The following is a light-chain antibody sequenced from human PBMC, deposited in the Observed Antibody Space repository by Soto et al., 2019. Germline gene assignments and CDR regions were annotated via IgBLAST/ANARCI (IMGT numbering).Light chain of an antibody. CDR1: QGISNY. J-gene: IGKJ4*01. V-gene: IGKV1-39*01. CDR3: QQSYDAQFT. CDR2: GVS. Sequence: DIQLTQSPSSLSASVGDEVTITCRASQGISNYLTWYQQKPGRAPTLLIYGVSTLQSGVPSRFRGGGSGTDFTLTISNLQLDDFATYYCQQSYDAQFTFGGGTRVEIK.